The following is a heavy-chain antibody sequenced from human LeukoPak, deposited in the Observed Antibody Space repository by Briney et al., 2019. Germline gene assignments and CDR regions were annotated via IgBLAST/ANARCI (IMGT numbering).Heavy chain of an antibody. J-gene: IGHJ6*03. CDR3: ARLELRAGYYYMDV. Sequence: ASVKVSCKASGYTFTSYGISWVRQAPGQGLEWMGWISAYNGNTNYAQKLQGRVTMTTDTSTSTAYMELRSLRSDDTAVYYCARLELRAGYYYMDVWGKGTTVTVSS. CDR1: GYTFTSYG. D-gene: IGHD1-7*01. V-gene: IGHV1-18*01. CDR2: ISAYNGNT.